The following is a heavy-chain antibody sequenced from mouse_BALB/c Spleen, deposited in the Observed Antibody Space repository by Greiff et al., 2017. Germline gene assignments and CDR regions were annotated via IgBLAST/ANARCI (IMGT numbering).Heavy chain of an antibody. CDR2: ISSGGSYT. Sequence: EVMLVESGGDLVKPGGSLKLSCAASGFTFSSYGMSWVRQTPDKRLEWVATISSGGSYTYYPDSVKGRFTISRDNAKNTLYLQMSSLKSEDTAMYYCARRPYFDVWGAGTTVTVSS. CDR1: GFTFSSYG. CDR3: ARRPYFDV. J-gene: IGHJ1*01. V-gene: IGHV5-6*02.